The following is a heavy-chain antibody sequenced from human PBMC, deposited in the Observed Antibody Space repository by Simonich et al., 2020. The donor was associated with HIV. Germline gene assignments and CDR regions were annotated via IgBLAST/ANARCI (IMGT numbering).Heavy chain of an antibody. Sequence: QVQLQQWGAGLLKPSETLSLTCAVYGVSFSDYYWSWIRQSPGQGLEWIGEINHSGNTNYNPSLKSRVTRSVDTSKNQFSLKLNSVTAADTAVYYCARHLGLAGSNWFDAWGQGTLVTVFS. J-gene: IGHJ5*02. D-gene: IGHD6-19*01. CDR2: INHSGNT. V-gene: IGHV4-34*01. CDR3: ARHLGLAGSNWFDA. CDR1: GVSFSDYY.